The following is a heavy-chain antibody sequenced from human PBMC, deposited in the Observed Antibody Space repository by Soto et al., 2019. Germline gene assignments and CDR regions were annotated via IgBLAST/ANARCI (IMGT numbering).Heavy chain of an antibody. Sequence: PGGSLRLSCAASGFTVSSNYMSWVRQAPGKGLEWVSVIYSGGSTYYADSVKGRFTISRDNSKNTLYLQMNSLRAEDTAVYYCARSSMVRGVSTLYYYYGMDVWGQGTTVTVS. CDR1: GFTVSSNY. CDR2: IYSGGST. V-gene: IGHV3-53*01. J-gene: IGHJ6*02. D-gene: IGHD3-10*01. CDR3: ARSSMVRGVSTLYYYYGMDV.